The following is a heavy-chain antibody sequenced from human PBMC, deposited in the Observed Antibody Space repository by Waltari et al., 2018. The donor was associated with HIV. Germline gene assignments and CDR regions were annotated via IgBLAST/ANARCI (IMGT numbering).Heavy chain of an antibody. J-gene: IGHJ5*02. CDR3: ARSITMIEGVPNWFYP. Sequence: QVPVQESGPGLVQPSETLSLTCTVSGDSISSAFFWGWIRQPPGKGLEWIGSIYHTGNTYYNPSLKSRVTISVDTSKNQFFLRLFSVTAADTAMYYCARSITMIEGVPNWFYPWGQGTLVTVSS. CDR1: GDSISSAFF. CDR2: IYHTGNT. V-gene: IGHV4-38-2*02. D-gene: IGHD3-22*01.